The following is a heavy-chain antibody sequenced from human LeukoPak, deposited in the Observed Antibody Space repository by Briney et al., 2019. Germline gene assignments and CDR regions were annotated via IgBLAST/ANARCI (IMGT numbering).Heavy chain of an antibody. D-gene: IGHD2-21*02. CDR3: ARVSYCGGDFSTGSFDY. Sequence: GGSLRLSCAASGFTFSSYAMHWVRQAPGKGLEWVAVISYDGSNKYYADSVKGRFTISRDNAKNSLYLQMNSLRAEDTAVYYCARVSYCGGDFSTGSFDYWGQGTLVTVSS. J-gene: IGHJ4*02. CDR2: ISYDGSNK. V-gene: IGHV3-30-3*01. CDR1: GFTFSSYA.